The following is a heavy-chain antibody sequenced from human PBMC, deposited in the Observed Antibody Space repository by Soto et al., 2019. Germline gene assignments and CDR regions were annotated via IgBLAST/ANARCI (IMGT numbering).Heavy chain of an antibody. J-gene: IGHJ5*02. CDR3: ARDLNVEPPRNNWFDP. Sequence: QVQLVQSGAEVKKPGASVKVSCKASGYTFTSYGISWVRQAPGQGLEWMGWISAYNGNTNYAQKLQGRVTMTTDTSTSTAYMELRSLRSDDTAVHYCARDLNVEPPRNNWFDPWGQGTLVTVSS. CDR1: GYTFTSYG. D-gene: IGHD1-1*01. CDR2: ISAYNGNT. V-gene: IGHV1-18*01.